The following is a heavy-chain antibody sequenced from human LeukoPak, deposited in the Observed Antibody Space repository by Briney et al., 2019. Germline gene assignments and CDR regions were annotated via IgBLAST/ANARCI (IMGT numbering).Heavy chain of an antibody. Sequence: SVRVSCKASGGTFSSYAISWVRQAPGQGLEWMGGIIPIFGTANYAQKFQGRVTITADESTSTAYMELSSLRSEDTAVYYCAREPNPELGHDAFDIWGQGTMVTVSS. V-gene: IGHV1-69*01. D-gene: IGHD1-14*01. CDR3: AREPNPELGHDAFDI. CDR1: GGTFSSYA. J-gene: IGHJ3*02. CDR2: IIPIFGTA.